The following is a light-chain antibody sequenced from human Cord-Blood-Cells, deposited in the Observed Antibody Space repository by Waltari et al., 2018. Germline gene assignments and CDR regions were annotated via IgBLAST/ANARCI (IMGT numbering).Light chain of an antibody. CDR3: CSYAGSSTLV. J-gene: IGLJ2*01. CDR2: EGS. CDR1: SSDVGSYNL. V-gene: IGLV2-23*01. Sequence: QSALTQPASVSGSPGQSITISCTGTSSDVGSYNLVSWYQQHPGKAPTLMMYEGSKRPSGVSNRFAGSKSGNTASLTIAVLQAVDEADYYCCSYAGSSTLVFGGGTKLTVL.